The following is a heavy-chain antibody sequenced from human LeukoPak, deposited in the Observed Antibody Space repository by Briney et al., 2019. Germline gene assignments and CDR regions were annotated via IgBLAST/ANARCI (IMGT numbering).Heavy chain of an antibody. J-gene: IGHJ4*02. CDR2: MNPNSGNT. CDR3: ARWAEYCGGDCYTTFDY. D-gene: IGHD2-21*01. V-gene: IGHV1-8*01. Sequence: ASVNVSCKASGYNFTSYDINWVRQATGQGLEWMGWMNPNSGNTGYAQKFQGRVTMTRNTSISTAYMELSSLRSEDTAVYYCARWAEYCGGDCYTTFDYWGQGTLVTVSS. CDR1: GYNFTSYD.